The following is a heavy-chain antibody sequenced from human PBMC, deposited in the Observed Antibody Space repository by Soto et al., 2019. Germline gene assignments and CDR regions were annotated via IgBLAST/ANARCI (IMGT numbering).Heavy chain of an antibody. Sequence: QVQLVESGGGLVKPGGSLRLSCAASGFTFTDYYMTWIRQAPGKGLEWLSHISNSGSTIYYADSVKGRFIISRDNAKNSVYLQMNSLRVEDTAIYYCAKDDGLYGDYDYSALDVWGQGTMVIVSS. V-gene: IGHV3-11*01. CDR1: GFTFTDYY. J-gene: IGHJ3*01. D-gene: IGHD4-17*01. CDR3: AKDDGLYGDYDYSALDV. CDR2: ISNSGSTI.